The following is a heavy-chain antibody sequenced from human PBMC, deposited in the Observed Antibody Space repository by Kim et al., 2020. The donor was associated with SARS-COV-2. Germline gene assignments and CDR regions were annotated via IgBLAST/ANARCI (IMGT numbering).Heavy chain of an antibody. J-gene: IGHJ3*02. CDR2: ISWNRSTI. CDR1: GFTFDDYA. CDR3: AKDITIMVPRVNAFDI. V-gene: IGHV3-9*01. D-gene: IGHD3-10*01. Sequence: GGSLRLSCAASGFTFDDYAMHWVRQAPGKGLEWVSGISWNRSTIGYADSVKGRFTISRDNAKNSLYLQMNSLRAEDTALYYCAKDITIMVPRVNAFDIWGHGTLVTVSS.